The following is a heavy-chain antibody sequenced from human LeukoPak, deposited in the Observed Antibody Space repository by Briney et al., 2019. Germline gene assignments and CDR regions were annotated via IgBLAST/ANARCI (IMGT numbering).Heavy chain of an antibody. V-gene: IGHV3-23*01. CDR1: GFTFTSYV. Sequence: GGYLRLSCAASGFTFTSYVMSWVRQAPGKGLEWVASVGGGGDYTYYSDSVKGRFTICRDNSENTVYLQMKSLRAEDTAVYYCVRRTASDFWGQGALVTVSS. D-gene: IGHD2-21*02. CDR3: VRRTASDF. J-gene: IGHJ4*02. CDR2: VGGGGDYT.